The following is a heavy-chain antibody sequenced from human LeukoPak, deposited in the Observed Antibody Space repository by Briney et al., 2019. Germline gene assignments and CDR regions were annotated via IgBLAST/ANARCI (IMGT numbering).Heavy chain of an antibody. D-gene: IGHD3-22*01. CDR1: GFTSSSYA. V-gene: IGHV3-48*04. Sequence: QPGGSLRLSCAASGFTSSSYAMHWVRRAPGKGLEWVSYISSSGSTIYYADSVKGRFTISRDNAKNSLYLQMNSLRAEDTAVYYCARASYYDSSGYCPDYWGQGTLVTVSS. CDR3: ARASYYDSSGYCPDY. CDR2: ISSSGSTI. J-gene: IGHJ4*02.